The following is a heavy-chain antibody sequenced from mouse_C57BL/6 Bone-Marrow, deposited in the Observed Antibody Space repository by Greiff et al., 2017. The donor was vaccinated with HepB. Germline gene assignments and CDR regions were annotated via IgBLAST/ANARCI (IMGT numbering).Heavy chain of an antibody. D-gene: IGHD1-1*02. Sequence: QVQLKESGPELVKPGASVKLSCKASGYTFTSYDINWVKQRPGQGLEWIGWIYPRDGSTKYNEKFKGKATLTVDTSSSTAYMELHSLTSEDSAVYFCARAPGSYGFAYWGQGTLVTVSA. CDR2: IYPRDGST. CDR1: GYTFTSYD. CDR3: ARAPGSYGFAY. V-gene: IGHV1-85*01. J-gene: IGHJ3*01.